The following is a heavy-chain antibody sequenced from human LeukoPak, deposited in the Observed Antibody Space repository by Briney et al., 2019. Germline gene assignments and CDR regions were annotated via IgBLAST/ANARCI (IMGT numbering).Heavy chain of an antibody. CDR1: GGSISSSNW. V-gene: IGHV4-4*02. Sequence: PSGTLSLTCAVSGGSISSSNWWSWVRQPPGKGLEWIGEIYHSGSTNYNPSLKSRVTISVDKSKNQFSLKLSSVTAADTAVYYCARDRSGWYHWFDPWGQGTLVTVSS. CDR2: IYHSGST. D-gene: IGHD6-19*01. CDR3: ARDRSGWYHWFDP. J-gene: IGHJ5*02.